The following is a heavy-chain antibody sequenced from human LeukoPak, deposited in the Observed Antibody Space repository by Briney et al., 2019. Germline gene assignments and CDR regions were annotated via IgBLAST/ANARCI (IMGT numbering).Heavy chain of an antibody. V-gene: IGHV3-74*01. Sequence: GGSLRLSCAASGFTFGSHWMHWVRQTPGKGLVWVSRISSDASTTNYADSVKGRFTISRDNAKNTLYLQMISLRAEDTAVYYCARETTAPGNYFDSWGQGTLVTVSS. D-gene: IGHD4-17*01. J-gene: IGHJ4*02. CDR2: ISSDASTT. CDR1: GFTFGSHW. CDR3: ARETTAPGNYFDS.